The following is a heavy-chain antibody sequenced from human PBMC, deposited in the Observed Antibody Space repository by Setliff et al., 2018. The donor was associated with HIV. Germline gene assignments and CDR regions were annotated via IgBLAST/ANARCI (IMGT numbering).Heavy chain of an antibody. J-gene: IGHJ4*02. Sequence: ASVKVSCKASGYIFTKYAMHWVRQAPGQRPEWMGWINTANGNTKHSQKFQGRVTITRDTSASTAYMELSSLRSEDTAVYYCARGGTYYYDSSGYFIPGKDWGQGSLVTVSS. CDR1: GYIFTKYA. CDR2: INTANGNT. CDR3: ARGGTYYYDSSGYFIPGKD. V-gene: IGHV1-3*04. D-gene: IGHD3-22*01.